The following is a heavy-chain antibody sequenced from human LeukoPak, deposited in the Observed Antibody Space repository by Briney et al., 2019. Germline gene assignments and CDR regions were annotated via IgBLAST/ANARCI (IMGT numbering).Heavy chain of an antibody. CDR2: IRGDASRL. Sequence: GGSLRLSCVASGFSIGPFWMTWVRQAPGKGLEWVANIRGDASRLYYVDSVKGRFTISRDNAKNSLYLQMSNLRAEDTSVYYCARDRNYCSSDRCYDVFDVWGQGTMVTVSS. D-gene: IGHD6-19*01. V-gene: IGHV3-7*01. CDR3: ARDRNYCSSDRCYDVFDV. CDR1: GFSIGPFW. J-gene: IGHJ3*01.